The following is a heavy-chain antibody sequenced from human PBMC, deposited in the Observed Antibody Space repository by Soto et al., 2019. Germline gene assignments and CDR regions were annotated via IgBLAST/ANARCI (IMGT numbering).Heavy chain of an antibody. V-gene: IGHV3-30-3*01. Sequence: QVQLMESGGGVVQPGRSLRLSCAASGFTFSSYAMHWVRQAPGKGLEWVAVISYDGSNKYYADSVKGRFTISRDNSKNTLYLQMNSLRAEDTAVYYCARAPSSWFDYWGQGTLVTVSS. D-gene: IGHD6-13*01. J-gene: IGHJ4*02. CDR3: ARAPSSWFDY. CDR1: GFTFSSYA. CDR2: ISYDGSNK.